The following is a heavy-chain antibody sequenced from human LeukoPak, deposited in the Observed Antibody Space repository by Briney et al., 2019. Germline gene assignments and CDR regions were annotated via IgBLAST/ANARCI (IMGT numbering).Heavy chain of an antibody. J-gene: IGHJ6*03. Sequence: SETLSLTCTVSGGSISSYYWSWIRQPPGKGLEWIGYIYYSGSTNYNPSLKSRVTISVDTSKNQFSLKLSSVTAADTAVYYCARAFAYYYDSSGYYPGAYYYMDVWGKGTTVTISS. D-gene: IGHD3-22*01. V-gene: IGHV4-59*01. CDR2: IYYSGST. CDR3: ARAFAYYYDSSGYYPGAYYYMDV. CDR1: GGSISSYY.